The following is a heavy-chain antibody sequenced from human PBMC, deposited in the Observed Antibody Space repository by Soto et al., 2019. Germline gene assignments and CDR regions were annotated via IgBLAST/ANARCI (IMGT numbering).Heavy chain of an antibody. CDR3: ARASSTVTTRTNWFDP. CDR1: GGSISSGGYS. Sequence: SETLSLTCAVSGGSISSGGYSWSWIRQPPGKGLEWIGYIYHSGSTYYNPSLKSRVTISVDRSKNQFSLKLSSVTAADTAVYYCARASSTVTTRTNWFDPWGQGTLVTVSS. D-gene: IGHD4-17*01. J-gene: IGHJ5*02. V-gene: IGHV4-30-2*01. CDR2: IYHSGST.